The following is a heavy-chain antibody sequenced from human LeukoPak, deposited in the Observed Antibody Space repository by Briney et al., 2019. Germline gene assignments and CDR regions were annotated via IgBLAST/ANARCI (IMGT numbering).Heavy chain of an antibody. Sequence: SETLTLTCTVSGGSISSGGYYWSWIRQQPGKGLEWIGYIYYSGSTYYNPSLKSRVTISVDTSKNQFSLKLSSVTAADTAVYYCARGDDYGDYMAFDIWGQGTMVTVSS. V-gene: IGHV4-31*03. CDR1: GGSISSGGYY. CDR2: IYYSGST. CDR3: ARGDDYGDYMAFDI. D-gene: IGHD4-17*01. J-gene: IGHJ3*02.